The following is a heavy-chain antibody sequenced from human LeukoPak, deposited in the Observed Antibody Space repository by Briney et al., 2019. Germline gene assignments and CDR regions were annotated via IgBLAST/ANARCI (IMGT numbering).Heavy chain of an antibody. CDR3: ARKYSRGAFDI. V-gene: IGHV4-59*08. Sequence: PSETLSLTCTVSGGSISSYYWNWIRQPPGKGLEWIGYIYYSGSTDYNPSLKSRVTISVDTSKNQFSLKLSSVTAADTAVYYCARKYSRGAFDIWGQGTMVTVSS. CDR2: IYYSGST. J-gene: IGHJ3*02. CDR1: GGSISSYY. D-gene: IGHD5-18*01.